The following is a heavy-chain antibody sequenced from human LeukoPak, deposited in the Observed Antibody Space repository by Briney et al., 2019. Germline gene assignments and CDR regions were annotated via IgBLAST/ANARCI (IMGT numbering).Heavy chain of an antibody. CDR3: AREDIILNWFDP. Sequence: GGSLRLSCAASGFTFRSYWMSWVRQAPGKGLEWVANINQDGSEKYYVDSVKGRFTISRDNAKNTLYLQMNSLRAEDTAVYYCAREDIILNWFDPWGQGTLVTVSS. CDR1: GFTFRSYW. V-gene: IGHV3-7*03. D-gene: IGHD2-8*01. J-gene: IGHJ5*02. CDR2: INQDGSEK.